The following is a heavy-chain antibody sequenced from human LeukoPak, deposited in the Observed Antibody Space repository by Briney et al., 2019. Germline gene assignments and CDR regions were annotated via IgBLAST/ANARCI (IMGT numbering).Heavy chain of an antibody. CDR1: RFTFSSYE. Sequence: GGSLRLSCAASRFTFSSYEMNWVRQAPGKGLEWVSYISSSGSTIYYADSVKGRFTISRDNAKNSLYLQMNSLRAEDTAVYYCARDGYDILTGYPITTDYWGQGTLVTVSS. J-gene: IGHJ4*02. CDR3: ARDGYDILTGYPITTDY. D-gene: IGHD3-9*01. V-gene: IGHV3-48*03. CDR2: ISSSGSTI.